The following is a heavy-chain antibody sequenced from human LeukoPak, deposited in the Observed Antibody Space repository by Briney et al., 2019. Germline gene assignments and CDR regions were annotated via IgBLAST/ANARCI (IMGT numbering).Heavy chain of an antibody. Sequence: GGSLRLSCAASGFTLSTYAMSWVRQTPGKGLEWVAATSSSDAGTYHADSVRGRFTISRDNSKSTLYIQMNSLRAEDTAVYYCARAKPKNMVRGLIMRRESRYYFDYWGQGTLVTVSS. CDR2: TSSSDAGT. V-gene: IGHV3-23*01. J-gene: IGHJ4*02. CDR3: ARAKPKNMVRGLIMRRESRYYFDY. D-gene: IGHD3-10*01. CDR1: GFTLSTYA.